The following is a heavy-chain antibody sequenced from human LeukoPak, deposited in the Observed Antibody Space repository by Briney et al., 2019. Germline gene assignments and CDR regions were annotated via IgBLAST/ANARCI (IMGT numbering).Heavy chain of an antibody. V-gene: IGHV1-69*13. CDR2: IIPLFCRA. Sequence: SVKVSCKGSGGTFSSYASSWVRQAPGQGVEWMGGIIPLFCRANFAQKFQGRVTITADESTSTAYMELSSLSSEHTAVCYCKYPYRSSTSCYGAMSGMDVWGQGTTVTVSS. CDR1: GGTFSSYA. CDR3: KYPYRSSTSCYGAMSGMDV. D-gene: IGHD2-2*01. J-gene: IGHJ6*02.